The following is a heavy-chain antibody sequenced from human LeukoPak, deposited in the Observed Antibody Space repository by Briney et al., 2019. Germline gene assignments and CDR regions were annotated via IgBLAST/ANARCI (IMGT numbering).Heavy chain of an antibody. D-gene: IGHD3-9*01. CDR2: IYSGGST. CDR1: GFTVSSNY. CDR3: ARGGRYYDILTGYQEPYGMDV. Sequence: GGSLRLSCAASGFTVSSNYMSWVRQAPGKGLEWVSVIYSGGSTYYADSVKGRFTISRDNSKNTLYLQMNSLRAEDTAVYYCARGGRYYDILTGYQEPYGMDVWGQGTTVTVSS. J-gene: IGHJ6*02. V-gene: IGHV3-53*01.